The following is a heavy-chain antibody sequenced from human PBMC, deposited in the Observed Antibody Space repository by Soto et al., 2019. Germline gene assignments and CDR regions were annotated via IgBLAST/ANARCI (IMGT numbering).Heavy chain of an antibody. CDR1: GFTFTRYS. CDR2: ISSTNNYI. Sequence: GGSLRLSCAASGFTFTRYSMNWVRQAPGKGLEWVSSISSTNNYIYYGDSMNGRFTISSDNAKNSLYLEMNSLRAEDTAVYYCARESEDLTSNFDYWGQGTLVTVSS. CDR3: ARESEDLTSNFDY. V-gene: IGHV3-21*06. J-gene: IGHJ4*02.